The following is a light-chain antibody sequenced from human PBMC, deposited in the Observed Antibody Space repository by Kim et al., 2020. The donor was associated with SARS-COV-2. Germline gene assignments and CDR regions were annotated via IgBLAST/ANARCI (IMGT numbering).Light chain of an antibody. V-gene: IGLV1-51*01. CDR2: DNL. CDR3: GTWDGSLSAAV. J-gene: IGLJ2*01. Sequence: GKRVTSAYSGGSSNIGNNSVSWYQQLPGTAPKLLIYDNLKRPSGIPDRFSGSKSGTSATLGITGLQTGDEADYYCGTWDGSLSAAVFGGGTQLTVL. CDR1: SSNIGNNS.